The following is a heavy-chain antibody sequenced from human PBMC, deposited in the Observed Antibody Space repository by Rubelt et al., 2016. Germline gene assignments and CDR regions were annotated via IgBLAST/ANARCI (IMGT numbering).Heavy chain of an antibody. J-gene: IGHJ4*02. V-gene: IGHV3-64*04. Sequence: NGGSTYYADSVKGRFTISRDNSKNTLYLQMNSLRAEDTAVYYCAREKDIVVVVAATPPGYWGQGTLVTVSS. D-gene: IGHD2-15*01. CDR3: AREKDIVVVVAATPPGY. CDR2: NGGST.